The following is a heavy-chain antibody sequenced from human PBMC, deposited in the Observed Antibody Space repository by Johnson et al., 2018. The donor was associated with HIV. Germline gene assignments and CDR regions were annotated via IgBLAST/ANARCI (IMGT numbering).Heavy chain of an antibody. CDR2: ISWNSGSI. CDR3: ARDRRVATITYGFDI. J-gene: IGHJ3*02. V-gene: IGHV3-9*01. D-gene: IGHD5-12*01. Sequence: VQVVESGGGLVQPGRSLRLSCAASGFTFDDYAMHWVRQAPGKGLEWVSGISWNSGSIGYADSVKGRFTISRDNAKNSLYLKMNSLRAEDTALYYCARDRRVATITYGFDIWGQGTMVTVSS. CDR1: GFTFDDYA.